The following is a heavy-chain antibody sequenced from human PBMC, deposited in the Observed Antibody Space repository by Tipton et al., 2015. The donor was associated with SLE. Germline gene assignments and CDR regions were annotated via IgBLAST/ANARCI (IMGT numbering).Heavy chain of an antibody. Sequence: LRLSCTISGGSISTYYWSWIRQPPGKGLEWIGYIYYSGSTNSNPSLKSRVTISVDTSKNQFSLKLSSVTAADTAVYYCARGGGFDAFDIWGQGTMVTVSS. J-gene: IGHJ3*02. V-gene: IGHV4-59*01. CDR1: GGSISTYY. CDR2: IYYSGST. CDR3: ARGGGFDAFDI. D-gene: IGHD2-15*01.